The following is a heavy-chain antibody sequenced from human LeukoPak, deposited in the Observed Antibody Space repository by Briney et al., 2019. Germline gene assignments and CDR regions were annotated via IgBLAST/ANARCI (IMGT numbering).Heavy chain of an antibody. V-gene: IGHV4-39*07. D-gene: IGHD5-24*01. CDR1: GGSISSSNYY. J-gene: IGHJ5*02. CDR3: ARASLGRWLQLTWFDP. Sequence: SETLSLTCTVSGGSISSSNYYWGWIRQPPGKGLEWIGSIYYSGSTYYYPSLKSRVTISVDTSKNQFSLKLSSVTAADTAVYYCARASLGRWLQLTWFDPWGQGTLVTVSS. CDR2: IYYSGST.